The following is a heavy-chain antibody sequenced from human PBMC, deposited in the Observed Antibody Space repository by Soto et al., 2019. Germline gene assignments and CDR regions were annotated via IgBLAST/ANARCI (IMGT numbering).Heavy chain of an antibody. CDR3: AREYTYGSNFFDC. J-gene: IGHJ4*02. Sequence: SETLSLTCTVSGGSISFDHYHWTWIRQPPGKGLEWIGYVHYSGSALYNPSLQSRVSISVDTSKNQFSLSLSSVTAADTAVYYCAREYTYGSNFFDCWGQGALVTVYS. CDR2: VHYSGSA. CDR1: GGSISFDHYH. V-gene: IGHV4-30-4*01. D-gene: IGHD5-18*01.